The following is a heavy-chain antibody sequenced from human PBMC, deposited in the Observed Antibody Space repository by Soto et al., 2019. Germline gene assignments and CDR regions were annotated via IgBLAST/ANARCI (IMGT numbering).Heavy chain of an antibody. CDR3: ARGDPYTMVRGVTQPPSYYYGMDV. D-gene: IGHD3-10*01. V-gene: IGHV1-3*01. J-gene: IGHJ6*02. CDR1: GYTFTSYA. CDR2: INAGNGNT. Sequence: QVQLVQSGAEVKKPGASVKVSCKASGYTFTSYAMHWVRQAPGQRLEWMGWINAGNGNTKYSQKFQGRVTITRDTSASTDYMELSSLRSEDTAVYYCARGDPYTMVRGVTQPPSYYYGMDVWGQGTTVTVSS.